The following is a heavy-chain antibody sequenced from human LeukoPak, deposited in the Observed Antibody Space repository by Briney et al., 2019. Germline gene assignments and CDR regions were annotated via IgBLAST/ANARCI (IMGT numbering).Heavy chain of an antibody. Sequence: GGSLRLSCTASGFTFGDYAMSWFRQAPGKGLEWVGFIRSKAYGGTTEYAASVKGRFTISREDSKSIAYLQMNSVKTEDTAVYYCTRDGVGYSYGYSRFDYWGQGTLVTVSS. D-gene: IGHD5-18*01. J-gene: IGHJ4*02. V-gene: IGHV3-49*03. CDR2: IRSKAYGGTT. CDR1: GFTFGDYA. CDR3: TRDGVGYSYGYSRFDY.